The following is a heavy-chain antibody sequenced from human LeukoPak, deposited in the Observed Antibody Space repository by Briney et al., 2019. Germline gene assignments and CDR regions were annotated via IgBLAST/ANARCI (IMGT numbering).Heavy chain of an antibody. CDR3: ARDDNWGFDY. J-gene: IGHJ4*02. Sequence: GGSLRLSCAASGFAFSDFSMNWVRQAPGKGLEGVANTRGSGSGMGSGNYYAVSVKDRFTISRDDAKNSLYLQMNSLRAEDTAFYYCARDDNWGFDYWGQGALVTVSS. CDR1: GFAFSDFS. D-gene: IGHD7-27*01. V-gene: IGHV3-21*05. CDR2: TRGSGSGMGSGN.